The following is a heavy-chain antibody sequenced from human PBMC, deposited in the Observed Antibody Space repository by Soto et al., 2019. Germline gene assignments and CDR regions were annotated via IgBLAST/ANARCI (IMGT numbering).Heavy chain of an antibody. CDR3: ARDSQGGFNWFDP. J-gene: IGHJ5*02. CDR1: GFPFSDYY. V-gene: IGHV3-11*01. Sequence: PGGSLRLSCAASGFPFSDYYMTWIRQAPGKGLEWVSYISSSGSALQYADSVKGRFTISRDNARNSVFLQMNSLRVEDTAMYYCARDSQGGFNWFDPWGQGTLVTVSS. D-gene: IGHD3-16*01. CDR2: ISSSGSAL.